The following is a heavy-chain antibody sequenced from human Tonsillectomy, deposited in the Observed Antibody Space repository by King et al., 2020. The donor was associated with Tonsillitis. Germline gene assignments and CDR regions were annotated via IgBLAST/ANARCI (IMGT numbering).Heavy chain of an antibody. D-gene: IGHD3-3*01. CDR2: MSGAGART. Sequence: VQLVESGGGLVQPGGSLRLSCAASGFTFSTYAMTWVRQAPGKGLEWVSVMSGAGARTYHADSVKGRFPISRDKSKNTLYLQMNSLRAEDTAVYYCAKCPYDFWSGGLYYAMDVWGQGTTVTVSS. V-gene: IGHV3-23*04. J-gene: IGHJ6*02. CDR1: GFTFSTYA. CDR3: AKCPYDFWSGGLYYAMDV.